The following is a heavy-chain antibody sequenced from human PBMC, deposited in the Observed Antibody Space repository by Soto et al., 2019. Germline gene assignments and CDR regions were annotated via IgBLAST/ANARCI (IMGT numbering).Heavy chain of an antibody. CDR1: GYTLTSYD. D-gene: IGHD2-2*01. V-gene: IGHV1-8*01. J-gene: IGHJ6*02. CDR2: MNPNSGNT. Sequence: GASVKVSCKASGYTLTSYDINWVRQATGQGLEWMGWMNPNSGNTGYAQKFQGRVTMTRDTSIGTAYMELSSLRSEDTAVYYCAGIVLVPAAYYYYYGMDVWGQGTTVTVSS. CDR3: AGIVLVPAAYYYYYGMDV.